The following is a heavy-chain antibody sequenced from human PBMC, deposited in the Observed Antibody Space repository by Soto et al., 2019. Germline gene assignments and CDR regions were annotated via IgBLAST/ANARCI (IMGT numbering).Heavy chain of an antibody. CDR3: ARDEGLLWFGELLVDY. J-gene: IGHJ4*02. D-gene: IGHD3-10*01. Sequence: QVQLVQSGAEVKKPGASVKVSCKASGYTFTSYGISWVRQAPGQGLEWMGWISAYNGNTNYAQKRLGRVTMPTDTSPSRAYMEQRSLRSEDTAVYYCARDEGLLWFGELLVDYWGQGTLVTVSS. CDR2: ISAYNGNT. V-gene: IGHV1-18*01. CDR1: GYTFTSYG.